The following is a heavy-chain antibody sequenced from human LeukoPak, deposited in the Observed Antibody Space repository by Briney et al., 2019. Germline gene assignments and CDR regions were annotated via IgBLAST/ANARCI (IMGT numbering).Heavy chain of an antibody. CDR3: ARGDHDSSGYTGYYYGMDV. Sequence: SETLSLTCTVSGGSISSGGYYWSWIRQHPGKGLEWIGYIYYSGSTYYNPSLKSRVTISVDRSKNQFSLKLSSVTAADTAVYYCARGDHDSSGYTGYYYGMDVWGQGTTVTVSS. D-gene: IGHD3-22*01. CDR1: GGSISSGGYY. J-gene: IGHJ6*02. CDR2: IYYSGST. V-gene: IGHV4-31*03.